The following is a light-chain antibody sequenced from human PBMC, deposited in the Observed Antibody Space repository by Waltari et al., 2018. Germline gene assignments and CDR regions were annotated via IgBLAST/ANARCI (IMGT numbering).Light chain of an antibody. CDR3: LQYNGEPRT. V-gene: IGKV1-5*03. CDR2: KAS. CDR1: QNINTW. J-gene: IGKJ1*01. Sequence: LSASVGDRVTITCRASQNINTWLAWHQQKPGKAPNLLIYKASSLESGVPSRFSGSGSGTEFTLTISSLQPDDFATYYCLQYNGEPRTFGQGTKVEVK.